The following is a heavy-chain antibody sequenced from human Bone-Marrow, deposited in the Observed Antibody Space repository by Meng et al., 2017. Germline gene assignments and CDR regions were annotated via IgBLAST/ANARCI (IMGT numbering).Heavy chain of an antibody. CDR1: GVTPGNYV. J-gene: IGHJ5*02. D-gene: IGHD2-8*02. Sequence: VPLVGSGGGLVPPGRSLTTSWTASGVTPGNYVMHWVRQAPGKGREWLALMSHEESIKTYADSVKGRFTISRDNSKNTLYLQMNSLRAEDTAVYYCAKDTGLATTNWFDPWGQGTLVTVSS. CDR2: MSHEESIK. CDR3: AKDTGLATTNWFDP. V-gene: IGHV3-30*07.